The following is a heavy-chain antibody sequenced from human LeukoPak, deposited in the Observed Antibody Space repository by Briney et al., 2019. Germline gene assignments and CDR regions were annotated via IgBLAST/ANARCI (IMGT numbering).Heavy chain of an antibody. CDR1: GFTFSTYA. CDR3: AKHTSGNFYYFDH. V-gene: IGHV3-23*01. J-gene: IGHJ4*02. CDR2: MSDSGGRT. Sequence: GGSLRLSCAASGFTFSTYALSWVRQAPGKGLEGVSTMSDSGGRTYYADSVKGRFTISRDNSKNTLYLQMNSLRAGDTAVYYCAKHTSGNFYYFDHWGQGTLVTVSS. D-gene: IGHD3-10*01.